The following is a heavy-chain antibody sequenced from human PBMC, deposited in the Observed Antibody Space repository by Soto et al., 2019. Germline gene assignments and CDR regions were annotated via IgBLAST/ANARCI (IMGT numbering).Heavy chain of an antibody. J-gene: IGHJ4*02. CDR1: GYTFTSYG. CDR3: ARGKGRILELLSLAY. CDR2: ISAYNGNT. V-gene: IGHV1-18*01. Sequence: QVQLVQSGAEVKKPGASVKVSCKASGYTFTSYGISWVRQAPGQGLEGMGWISAYNGNTNYAQKLQGRVTMTTDTSTSTAYMELRSMRSDDTAVSYCARGKGRILELLSLAYWGQGTLVTVSS. D-gene: IGHD3-3*01.